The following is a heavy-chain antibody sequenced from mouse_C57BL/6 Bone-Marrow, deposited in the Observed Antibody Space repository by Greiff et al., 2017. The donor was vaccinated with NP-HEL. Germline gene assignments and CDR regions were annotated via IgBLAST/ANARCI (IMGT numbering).Heavy chain of an antibody. V-gene: IGHV6-6*01. Sequence: EVMLVESGGGLVQPGGSMKLSCAASGFTFSDAWMDWVRQSPEKGLEWVAEIRNKANNHATYYAESVKGRFTISRDDSKSSVYRQMNSLRAEDTGIYYCTRTTPWYFDGWGTGTTGTVAS. CDR1: GFTFSDAW. J-gene: IGHJ1*03. D-gene: IGHD2-1*01. CDR3: TRTTPWYFDG. CDR2: IRNKANNHAT.